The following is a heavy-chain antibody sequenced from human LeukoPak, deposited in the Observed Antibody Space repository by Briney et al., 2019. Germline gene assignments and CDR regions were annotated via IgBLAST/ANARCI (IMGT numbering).Heavy chain of an antibody. CDR2: ISYDGSNK. D-gene: IGHD3-22*01. Sequence: GRSLRLSCAASGFTFSSYAMHWVRQAPGKGLEWVAVISYDGSNKYYADSVKGRFTISRDNSKNTLYLQMDSLRPEDTAVYYCASAVTYDSSGSHFDFWGQGTLVTVSS. V-gene: IGHV3-30*01. CDR1: GFTFSSYA. J-gene: IGHJ4*02. CDR3: ASAVTYDSSGSHFDF.